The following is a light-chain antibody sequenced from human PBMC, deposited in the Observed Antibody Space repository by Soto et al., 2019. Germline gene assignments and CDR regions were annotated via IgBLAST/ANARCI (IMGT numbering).Light chain of an antibody. V-gene: IGKV3-11*01. Sequence: EIVLTQSPATLSLSPGERATLSCRASQSVSSYLAWYQQKPGQAPRLLIYDAPNRATGIPARFSGSGSGTDFTLTISSLEPEDFVVYYCQQRSNWPPMYTFGQGTKLEIK. CDR2: DAP. J-gene: IGKJ2*01. CDR3: QQRSNWPPMYT. CDR1: QSVSSY.